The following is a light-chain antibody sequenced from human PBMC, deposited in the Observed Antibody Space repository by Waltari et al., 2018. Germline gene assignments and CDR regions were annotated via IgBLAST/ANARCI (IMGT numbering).Light chain of an antibody. CDR2: VNSEGSH. CDR1: SGYSSNV. J-gene: IGLJ3*02. Sequence: QLVLTQSPSASASLGASVKLTCTLSSGYSSNVIAWLQQQPEKGPRSLMKVNSEGSHSKGDEIPVTFAGSSSGAERYPTISSLQAGDEAVYYCQTGGHGTWVFGGGTKLTVL. CDR3: QTGGHGTWV. V-gene: IGLV4-69*01.